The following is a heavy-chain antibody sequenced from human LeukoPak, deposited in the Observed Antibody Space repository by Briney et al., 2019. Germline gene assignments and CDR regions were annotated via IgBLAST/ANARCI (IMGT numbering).Heavy chain of an antibody. CDR1: GGSISSGGYY. J-gene: IGHJ4*02. CDR2: IYYSGST. Sequence: KSSETLSLTCTVSGGSISSGGYYWSWIRQHLGKGLEWIGYIYYSGSTYYNPSLKSRVTISVDTSKNQFSLKLSSVTAADTAVYYCARDSSWSDYYFDYWGQGTLVTVSS. V-gene: IGHV4-31*03. D-gene: IGHD6-13*01. CDR3: ARDSSWSDYYFDY.